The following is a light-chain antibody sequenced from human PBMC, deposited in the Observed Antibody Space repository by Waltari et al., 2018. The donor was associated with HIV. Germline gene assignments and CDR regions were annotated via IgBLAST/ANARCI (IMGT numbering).Light chain of an antibody. Sequence: EIVLTQSPGTLSLSPGERATLSCRANQSVSSSYLAWYQQKPGQAPRLLIYGASSRATGIPDRFRGSGSGTDFTLTISRLEPEDFAVYYCQQYGSSPQTFGQGTKLEIK. CDR2: GAS. V-gene: IGKV3-20*01. CDR1: QSVSSSY. CDR3: QQYGSSPQT. J-gene: IGKJ2*01.